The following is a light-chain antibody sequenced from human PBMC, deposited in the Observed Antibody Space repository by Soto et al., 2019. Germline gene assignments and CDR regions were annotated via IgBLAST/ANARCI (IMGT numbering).Light chain of an antibody. Sequence: QLVLTQSPSASASLGASVKLTCTLSSGHSSYAIAWHQQQPEKGPRYLMKLNSDGSHSKGDGIPDRFSGSSSGAERYLTIASLQAEEEADYYWQTGGTGMLVGGGTELAVL. CDR1: SGHSSYA. J-gene: IGLJ2*01. V-gene: IGLV4-69*01. CDR2: LNSDGSH. CDR3: QTGGTGML.